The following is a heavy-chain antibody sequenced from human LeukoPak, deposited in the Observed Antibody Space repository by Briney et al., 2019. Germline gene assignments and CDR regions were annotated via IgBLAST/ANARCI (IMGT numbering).Heavy chain of an antibody. D-gene: IGHD6-6*01. V-gene: IGHV3-23*01. Sequence: GGSLRLSCAASGFTFSSYAMSWVRQAPGKGLEWDSAISGSGGSTYYADSVKGRFTISRDNSKNTLYLQMNSLRAEDTAVYYCAKSIAARSRFDYWGQGTLVTVSS. CDR1: GFTFSSYA. J-gene: IGHJ4*02. CDR3: AKSIAARSRFDY. CDR2: ISGSGGST.